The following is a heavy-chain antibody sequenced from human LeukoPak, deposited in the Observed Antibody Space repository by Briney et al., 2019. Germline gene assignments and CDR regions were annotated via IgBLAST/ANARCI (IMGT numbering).Heavy chain of an antibody. CDR3: ARAGVRRLLWFGELGTLDY. D-gene: IGHD3-10*01. V-gene: IGHV4-34*01. CDR2: INHSGST. CDR1: GGSFSGYY. Sequence: KPSETLSLTCAVSGGSFSGYYWSWIRQPPGKGLEWIGEINHSGSTNYNPSLKSRLTISVDTSKNQFSLKLSSVTAADTAVYYCARAGVRRLLWFGELGTLDYWGQGTLVTVSS. J-gene: IGHJ4*02.